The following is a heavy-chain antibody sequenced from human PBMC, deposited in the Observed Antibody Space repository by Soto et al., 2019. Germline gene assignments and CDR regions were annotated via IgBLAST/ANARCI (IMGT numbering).Heavy chain of an antibody. CDR1: GHTLTELS. J-gene: IGHJ5*02. Sequence: ASVKVSCKVSGHTLTELSMHWVRQAPGKGLEWMGGFDPEDGETIYAQKFQGRVTMTEDTSTDTAYMELSSLRSEDTAVYYCATWEMTTVTTSWFDPWGQGTLVTVSS. V-gene: IGHV1-24*01. CDR2: FDPEDGET. D-gene: IGHD4-17*01. CDR3: ATWEMTTVTTSWFDP.